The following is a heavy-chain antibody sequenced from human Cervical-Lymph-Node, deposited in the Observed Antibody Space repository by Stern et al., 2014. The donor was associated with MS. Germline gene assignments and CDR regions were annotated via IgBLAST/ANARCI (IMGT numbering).Heavy chain of an antibody. CDR3: ARGGGYSYSTLDY. CDR1: AYTITDYY. Sequence: VQLLQSGAEVKKPGASVKVSCKASAYTITDYYTHWVRQAPGHGLEWMGWINPNSGGTYSAQKFQGRLTMTRDTFISTAYMELSSLRSDDTAVYYCARGGGYSYSTLDYWGQGTQVTVSS. V-gene: IGHV1-2*02. D-gene: IGHD3-10*01. J-gene: IGHJ4*02. CDR2: INPNSGGT.